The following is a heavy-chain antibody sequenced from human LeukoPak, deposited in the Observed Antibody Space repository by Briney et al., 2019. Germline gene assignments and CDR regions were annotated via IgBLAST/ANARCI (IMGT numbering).Heavy chain of an antibody. J-gene: IGHJ1*01. CDR3: VQPVAGTVGYFHY. V-gene: IGHV3-23*01. Sequence: GGSLRLSCAASGFTFSNDAMNWVRQAPGKGLEWVSAITNNGRTTYYADSVKGRFTISRDNSKNTLYLQMNSLRAEDTALYYCVQPVAGTVGYFHYWGQGTLVTVSS. CDR2: ITNNGRTT. D-gene: IGHD6-13*01. CDR1: GFTFSNDA.